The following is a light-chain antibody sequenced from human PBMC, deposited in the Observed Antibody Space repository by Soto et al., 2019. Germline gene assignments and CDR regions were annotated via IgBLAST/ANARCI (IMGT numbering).Light chain of an antibody. CDR3: SSYTGSSTLYV. CDR2: EVT. Sequence: QSALPQPASVSGSPGQSITISCTETSSDVGTYNYVSWYQQHPGKAPKVMIYEVTYRPSGASNRFSGSKSGNTASLTISGLQAEDEAEYYCSSYTGSSTLYVFGTGTKVTVL. J-gene: IGLJ1*01. CDR1: SSDVGTYNY. V-gene: IGLV2-14*01.